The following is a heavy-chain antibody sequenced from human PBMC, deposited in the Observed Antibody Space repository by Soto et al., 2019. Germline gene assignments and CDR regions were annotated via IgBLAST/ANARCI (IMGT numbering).Heavy chain of an antibody. J-gene: IGHJ4*02. D-gene: IGHD2-2*01. Sequence: LGESLKISCKGSGYSFTSYWIGWVRQMPGRGLEWMGIIYPGDSDTRYSPSFQGQVTISADKSISTAYLQWSSLKASDTAMYYCARLPIVVVPAAPDYWGQGTLVTVSS. CDR2: IYPGDSDT. CDR3: ARLPIVVVPAAPDY. V-gene: IGHV5-51*01. CDR1: GYSFTSYW.